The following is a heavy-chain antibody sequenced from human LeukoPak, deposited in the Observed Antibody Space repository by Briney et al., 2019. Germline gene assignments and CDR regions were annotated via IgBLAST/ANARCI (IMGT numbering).Heavy chain of an antibody. CDR3: ASAFYDRSGYYYYFDY. CDR1: GGSISSGGYY. D-gene: IGHD3-22*01. V-gene: IGHV4-31*03. CDR2: IYYSGST. Sequence: SQTLSLTCIVSGGSISSGGYYWGWIRQHPGKGLEWIGYIYYSGSTYYNPSLKSRVTISVDTSKKQFSLKLSSVTAADTAVYYCASAFYDRSGYYYYFDYWGQGTLVTVSS. J-gene: IGHJ4*02.